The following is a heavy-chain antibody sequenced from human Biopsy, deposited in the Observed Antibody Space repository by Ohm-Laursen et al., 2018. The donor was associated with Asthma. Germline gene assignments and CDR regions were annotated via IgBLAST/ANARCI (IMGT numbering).Heavy chain of an antibody. V-gene: IGHV4-31*11. D-gene: IGHD4-17*01. CDR2: IYYSGST. Sequence: SETLSLTCAVSGGSINIGDYYWSWIRQHPVKGLEWIGYIYYSGSTYYNPPLKSRVSISLDTSKSQFSLSLTSVTAADTAVYYCARTTYGDDGFDPWGQGTLVTVSS. CDR3: ARTTYGDDGFDP. CDR1: GGSINIGDYY. J-gene: IGHJ5*02.